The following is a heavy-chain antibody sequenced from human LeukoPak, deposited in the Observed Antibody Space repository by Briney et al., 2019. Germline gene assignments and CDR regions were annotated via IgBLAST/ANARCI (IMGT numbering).Heavy chain of an antibody. J-gene: IGHJ6*03. CDR1: GGSISSSSYY. V-gene: IGHV4-39*07. CDR3: ARGFFIAVANYMDV. Sequence: SETLSLTCTVSGGSISSSSYYWGWIRQPPGKGLEWGGSIYYSGSTYYDPSLKSRVTLSVDTSKNQFSLKLSSVTAADTAVYYCARGFFIAVANYMDVWGKGTTVTVSS. D-gene: IGHD6-19*01. CDR2: IYYSGST.